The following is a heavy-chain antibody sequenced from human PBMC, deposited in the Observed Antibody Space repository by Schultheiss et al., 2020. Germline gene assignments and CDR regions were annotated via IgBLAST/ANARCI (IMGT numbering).Heavy chain of an antibody. CDR1: GFTFSSYA. D-gene: IGHD1-26*01. V-gene: IGHV3-64*04. CDR3: ATFSNSWNVWFDP. Sequence: GESLKISCSASGFTFSSYAMHWVRQAPGKGLEYVSAISSNGGSTYYADSVKGRFTISRDNSKNTLYLQMNSLRAEDTAVYYCATFSNSWNVWFDPWGQGTLVTVSS. CDR2: ISSNGGST. J-gene: IGHJ5*02.